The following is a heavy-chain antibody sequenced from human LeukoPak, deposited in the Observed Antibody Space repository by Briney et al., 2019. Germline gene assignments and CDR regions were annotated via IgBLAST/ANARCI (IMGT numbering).Heavy chain of an antibody. J-gene: IGHJ4*02. D-gene: IGHD2-15*01. CDR1: GFTFSSYS. V-gene: IGHV3-48*04. CDR3: ARDWETVVVVAAGSGYFDY. CDR2: ISSSSSTI. Sequence: GGSLRLSCAASGFTFSSYSMNWVRQAPGKGLEWVSYISSSSSTIYYADSVKGRFTISRDNAKNSLYLQMNSLRAEDTAVYYCARDWETVVVVAAGSGYFDYWGQGTLVTVSS.